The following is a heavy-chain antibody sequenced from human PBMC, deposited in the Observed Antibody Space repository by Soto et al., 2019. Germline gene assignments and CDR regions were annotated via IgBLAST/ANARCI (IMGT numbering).Heavy chain of an antibody. V-gene: IGHV4-34*01. CDR2: INHSGST. CDR3: ARVAGSRELVENYLAY. J-gene: IGHJ4*02. CDR1: GGSFSGYY. D-gene: IGHD1-7*01. Sequence: QVQLQQWGAGLLKPSETLSLTCAVYGGSFSGYYWSWIRQPPGKGLEWIGEINHSGSTNCNPSLNSRVAMSVDTSKSQFSLKLSSVTAADTAVYFCARVAGSRELVENYLAYWGQGTLVTVSS.